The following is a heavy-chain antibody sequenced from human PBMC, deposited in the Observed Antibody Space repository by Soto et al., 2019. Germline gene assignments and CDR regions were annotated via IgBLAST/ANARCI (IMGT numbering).Heavy chain of an antibody. CDR3: ARDFRGDIVVVPAAQGFDP. V-gene: IGHV1-2*04. D-gene: IGHD2-2*01. CDR2: INPNSGGT. J-gene: IGHJ5*02. CDR1: GYTFTGYY. Sequence: ASVKVSCKASGYTFTGYYMHLVRQAPGQGLEWMGWINPNSGGTNYAQKFQGWVTMTRDTSISTAYMELSRLRSDDTAVYYCARDFRGDIVVVPAAQGFDPWGQGTLVTVSS.